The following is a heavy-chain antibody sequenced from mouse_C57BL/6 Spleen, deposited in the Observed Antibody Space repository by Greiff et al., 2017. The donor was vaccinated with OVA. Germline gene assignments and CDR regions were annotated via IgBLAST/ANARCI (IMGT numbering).Heavy chain of an antibody. CDR3: ARRGNYGSTRFAY. CDR2: IDPSDSYT. D-gene: IGHD1-1*01. V-gene: IGHV1-50*01. J-gene: IGHJ3*01. CDR1: GYTFTSYW. Sequence: QVQLQQSGAELVKPGASVKLSCKASGYTFTSYWMQWVKQRPGQGLEWIGEIDPSDSYTNYNQKFKGKATLTVDTSSSTAYMQLSSLTSEDSAVYYCARRGNYGSTRFAYWGQGTLVTVSA.